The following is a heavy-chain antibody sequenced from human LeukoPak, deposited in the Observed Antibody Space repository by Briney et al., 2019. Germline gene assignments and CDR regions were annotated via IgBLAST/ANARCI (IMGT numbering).Heavy chain of an antibody. D-gene: IGHD3-3*01. Sequence: GGSLRLSRAASGFSFSGFWMYWVRQAPGRGLEWVANIKQDGSEEYYVDSVKGRLTISRDNAKNSLYLQMNSLRAEDTAVYYCARDMGFTNAFDMWGQGTMVTVSS. V-gene: IGHV3-7*01. CDR2: IKQDGSEE. CDR1: GFSFSGFW. CDR3: ARDMGFTNAFDM. J-gene: IGHJ3*02.